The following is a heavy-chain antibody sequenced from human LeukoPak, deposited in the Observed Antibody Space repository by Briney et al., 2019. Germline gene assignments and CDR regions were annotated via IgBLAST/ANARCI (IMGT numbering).Heavy chain of an antibody. D-gene: IGHD2-2*01. CDR3: ARGGYCSSSICYSLNAFDI. J-gene: IGHJ3*02. Sequence: PGGSLRLSCVASGFTLSSYEMNWVRQAPGKGLEWVSYISSSGTTRYYADSVKGRFTISRDNAKNSLYLQMNSLRAEDTAVYYCARGGYCSSSICYSLNAFDIWGQGTMFTVSS. CDR2: ISSSGTTR. CDR1: GFTLSSYE. V-gene: IGHV3-48*03.